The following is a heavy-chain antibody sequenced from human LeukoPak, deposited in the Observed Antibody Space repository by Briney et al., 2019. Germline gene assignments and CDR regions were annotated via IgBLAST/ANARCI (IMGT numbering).Heavy chain of an antibody. CDR3: AKSRTPGFDY. D-gene: IGHD2-15*01. Sequence: GGSLRLSCTASGFTFRSYAMSWVRQAPGRGLAWVSFISGRGGNTYYADSVKGRFTISRDNSKNTLYLQMNRLRAEDTALYYCAKSRTPGFDYWGQGTLVTVSS. CDR1: GFTFRSYA. CDR2: ISGRGGNT. V-gene: IGHV3-23*01. J-gene: IGHJ4*02.